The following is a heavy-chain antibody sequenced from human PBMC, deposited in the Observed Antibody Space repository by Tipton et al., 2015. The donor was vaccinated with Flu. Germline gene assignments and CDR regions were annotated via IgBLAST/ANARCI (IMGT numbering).Heavy chain of an antibody. J-gene: IGHJ4*02. Sequence: TLSLTCTVSGGSISSYYWSWIRQPPGKGLEWIGYIYYSGSTNYNPSLKSRVTIPVDTSKNQFSLNLASVTAADTAVYYCARRSTTAAPHYFDYWGQGILVTVSS. V-gene: IGHV4-59*08. D-gene: IGHD1-1*01. CDR2: IYYSGST. CDR3: ARRSTTAAPHYFDY. CDR1: GGSISSYY.